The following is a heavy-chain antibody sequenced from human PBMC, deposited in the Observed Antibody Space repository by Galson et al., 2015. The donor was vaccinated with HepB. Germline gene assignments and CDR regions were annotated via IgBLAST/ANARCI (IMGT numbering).Heavy chain of an antibody. CDR3: ARATDSSGYYAFDY. Sequence: PALVKPTQTLTLTCTFSGFSLSTSGVGVGWIRQPPGRALEWLALIYWDDANLYSPSLMSRLTITKDTSKNQVVLTMTNMDPADTATYYCARATDSSGYYAFDYWGQGTLVTVSS. D-gene: IGHD3-22*01. J-gene: IGHJ4*02. CDR2: IYWDDAN. V-gene: IGHV2-5*02. CDR1: GFSLSTSGVG.